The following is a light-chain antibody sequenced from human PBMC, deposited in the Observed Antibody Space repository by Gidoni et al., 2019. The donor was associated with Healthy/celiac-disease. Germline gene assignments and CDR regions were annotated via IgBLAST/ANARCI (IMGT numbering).Light chain of an antibody. V-gene: IGKV1-39*01. J-gene: IGKJ1*01. CDR2: AAS. CDR1: QSISSY. Sequence: IQLTQPPSSRSASVGARVTITCRASQSISSYLNWYQQKPGKAPKLLIYAASSLQSGVPSRFSGSGSGTDFTLTISSLQPEDFATYYCQQSYSTLWTFGQGTKVEIK. CDR3: QQSYSTLWT.